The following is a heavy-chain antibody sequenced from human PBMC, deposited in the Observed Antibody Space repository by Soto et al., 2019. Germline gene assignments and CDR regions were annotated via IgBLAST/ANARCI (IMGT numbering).Heavy chain of an antibody. J-gene: IGHJ6*03. Sequence: EVQLVESGGGLVQPGGSLRLSCAASGFTFSSYSMNWVRQAPGKGREWVSYISSSSSTIYYADSVKGRFTISRDNAKNSLYLQMNSLRAEDTAVYYCARVPPGSDYSNNEHMDVWGKGTTVTVSS. CDR1: GFTFSSYS. V-gene: IGHV3-48*01. CDR2: ISSSSSTI. D-gene: IGHD4-4*01. CDR3: ARVPPGSDYSNNEHMDV.